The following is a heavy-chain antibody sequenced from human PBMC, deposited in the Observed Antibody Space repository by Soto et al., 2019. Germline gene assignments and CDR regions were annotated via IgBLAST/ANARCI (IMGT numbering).Heavy chain of an antibody. Sequence: PGGSLRLSCVASGFSFSTYAMNWVRQAPGKRLEWVSSISGSGGDAFFAEPVRGRVSISRDRSSNTVYLQMDSLRGDDTAIYYCARGTNEDLCLNLYLDDWGQGTLVPVSS. CDR3: ARGTNEDLCLNLYLDD. V-gene: IGHV3-23*01. D-gene: IGHD2-8*01. J-gene: IGHJ4*02. CDR1: GFSFSTYA. CDR2: ISGSGGDA.